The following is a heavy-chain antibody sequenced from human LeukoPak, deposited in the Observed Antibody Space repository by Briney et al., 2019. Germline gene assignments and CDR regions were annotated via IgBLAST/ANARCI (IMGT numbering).Heavy chain of an antibody. CDR2: IYPDDSDT. D-gene: IGHD1-26*01. Sequence: GESLKISCKGSGYSFTSYWLGWVRQMPGKGLEWMGIIYPDDSDTRYSPSLQGQVTISADKSITTACLQWSSVKASDTAMYYCARHERSGNYFDYWGQGTLVTVSS. CDR1: GYSFTSYW. CDR3: ARHERSGNYFDY. V-gene: IGHV5-51*01. J-gene: IGHJ4*02.